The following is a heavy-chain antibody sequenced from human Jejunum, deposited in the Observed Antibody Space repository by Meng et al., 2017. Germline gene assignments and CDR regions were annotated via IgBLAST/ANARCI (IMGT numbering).Heavy chain of an antibody. CDR1: GGFINTNDW. J-gene: IGHJ4*02. D-gene: IGHD5-24*01. CDR2: SRNKANGYTT. CDR3: VRGYNGFDL. Sequence: VQLQESGPGLVKPSGTLSLTCAVSGGFINTNDWWGWIRQPPGRGLEWVARSRNKANGYTTNYAASVKDRFTISRDDSKNSLNLQMNSLKIEDTALYYCVRGYNGFDLWGQGTLVTVSS. V-gene: IGHV3-72*01.